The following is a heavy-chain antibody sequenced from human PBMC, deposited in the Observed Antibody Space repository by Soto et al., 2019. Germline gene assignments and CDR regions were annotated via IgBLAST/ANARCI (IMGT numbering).Heavy chain of an antibody. D-gene: IGHD2-15*01. Sequence: SETLSLTCAVDGGYFSGYCWIWIRQPPGKGLEWIGEINHSGSTNYNPSLKSRVTISVDTSKNQFSLKLSSVTAADTAVYYCARLRPGCSGGSCYRDKRRYYYYMDVWCKGTTVNAP. J-gene: IGHJ6*03. CDR3: ARLRPGCSGGSCYRDKRRYYYYMDV. V-gene: IGHV4-34*01. CDR2: INHSGST. CDR1: GGYFSGYC.